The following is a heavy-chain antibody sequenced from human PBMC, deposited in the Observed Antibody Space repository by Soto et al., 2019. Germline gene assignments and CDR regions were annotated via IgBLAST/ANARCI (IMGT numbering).Heavy chain of an antibody. Sequence: HVQLQESGPGLVKPSETLSLTCIVSGGSVSTDSSYWSWIRQPPGKGLEWIGHVYFSGSTNYNPSLDSRVSISGDTSQNQFSLKLTSLTAADTAVYYCARALRSHYPDRWGQGTLVTVSS. CDR2: VYFSGST. CDR1: GGSVSTDSSY. D-gene: IGHD4-4*01. J-gene: IGHJ5*02. V-gene: IGHV4-61*01. CDR3: ARALRSHYPDR.